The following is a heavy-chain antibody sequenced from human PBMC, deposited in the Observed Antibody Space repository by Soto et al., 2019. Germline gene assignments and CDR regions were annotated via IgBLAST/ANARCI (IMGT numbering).Heavy chain of an antibody. CDR2: ISAYNGNT. D-gene: IGHD6-19*01. J-gene: IGHJ3*02. CDR3: ARDCDRAQVISVAGNDAFDI. Sequence: ASVKVSCKASGYTFTSYSISWVRQAPGQGLEWMGWISAYNGNTNYARKLQGRVTMTTDTSTSTAYMELRSLRSDDTAVYYCARDCDRAQVISVAGNDAFDIWGQGTMVTVSS. CDR1: GYTFTSYS. V-gene: IGHV1-18*01.